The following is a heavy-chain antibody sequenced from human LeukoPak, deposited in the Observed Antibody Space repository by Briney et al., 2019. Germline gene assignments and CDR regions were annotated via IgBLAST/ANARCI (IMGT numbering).Heavy chain of an antibody. J-gene: IGHJ4*02. CDR1: GFTFDDYA. CDR2: ISWNSDSI. Sequence: GRSLRLSCAASGFTFDDYAMHWVRQAPGKGLEWVSGISWNSDSIGYADSVKGRFTISRDNAKNSLYLQMNSLRAEDTALYYCAKDISLTMSSSWDDWGQGTLVTVSS. CDR3: AKDISLTMSSSWDD. V-gene: IGHV3-9*01. D-gene: IGHD6-13*01.